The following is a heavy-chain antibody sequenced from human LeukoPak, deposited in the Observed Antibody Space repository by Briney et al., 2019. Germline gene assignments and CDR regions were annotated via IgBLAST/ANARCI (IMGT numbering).Heavy chain of an antibody. CDR1: GYTFTSYY. CDR2: IKPSDGST. J-gene: IGHJ6*01. D-gene: IGHD2-15*01. Sequence: PGASVKVSCKTSGYTFTSYYIHWVRQAPGQGLEWMGIIKPSDGSTRCAQKFQGRVTMTRDTSTSTVYMELSSLKSADTAVYYCVRDDPYLCSGDSCYSLKYYVMDVWGQGTTVTVSS. V-gene: IGHV1-46*01. CDR3: VRDDPYLCSGDSCYSLKYYVMDV.